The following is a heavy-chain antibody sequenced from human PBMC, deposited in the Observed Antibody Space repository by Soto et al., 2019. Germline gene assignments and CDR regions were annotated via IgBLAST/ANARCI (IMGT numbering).Heavy chain of an antibody. V-gene: IGHV3-30-3*01. D-gene: IGHD6-13*01. CDR2: ISYDGSNK. CDR3: SKSSLRGAY. CDR1: GFTFSSYA. J-gene: IGHJ4*02. Sequence: VQLVESGGGVVQPGRSLRLSCAASGFTFSSYAMHWVRQAPGKGLEWVAVISYDGSNKYYADSVKGRFTISRDNSKNTLYLQMNSLRAEDTAVYYCSKSSLRGAYWGQGTLVTVSS.